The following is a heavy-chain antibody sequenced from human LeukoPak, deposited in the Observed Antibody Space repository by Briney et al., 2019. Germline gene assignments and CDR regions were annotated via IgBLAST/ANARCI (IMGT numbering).Heavy chain of an antibody. Sequence: ASVRVSCKASGYTFTGYYMHWVRQAPGQGLEWMGWINPNSGGTNYAQKFQGRVTMTRDMSTSTAYMELSRLRSDDTAVYYCARQWLVLYYFDYWGQGTLVTVSS. CDR3: ARQWLVLYYFDY. CDR2: INPNSGGT. V-gene: IGHV1-2*02. J-gene: IGHJ4*02. CDR1: GYTFTGYY. D-gene: IGHD6-19*01.